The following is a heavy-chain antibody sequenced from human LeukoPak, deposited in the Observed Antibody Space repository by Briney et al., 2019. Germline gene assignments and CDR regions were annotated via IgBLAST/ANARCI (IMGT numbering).Heavy chain of an antibody. CDR3: ARDGDYYDSSPLYRWFDP. V-gene: IGHV4-31*03. J-gene: IGHJ5*02. Sequence: PSETLSLTCTVSGGSISSGGYYWSWIRQHPGKGLEWIGYIYYSGSTYHNPSLKSRVTISVDTSKNQFSLKLSSVTAADTAVYYCARDGDYYDSSPLYRWFDPWGQGTLVTVSS. D-gene: IGHD3-22*01. CDR2: IYYSGST. CDR1: GGSISSGGYY.